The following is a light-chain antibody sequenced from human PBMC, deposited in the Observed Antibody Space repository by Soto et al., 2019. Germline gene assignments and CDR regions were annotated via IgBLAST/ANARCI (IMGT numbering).Light chain of an antibody. CDR2: GAS. Sequence: ELVMTQSPATLSVSPGERATLSCRASQSVSSHLAWYQQNPGQSPRLLIYGASTRATAMPARFSGSGSGAEFTLTISSLQTEDFAVYYCPQYNNWPFTGGPGTKVDIK. J-gene: IGKJ3*01. CDR1: QSVSSH. V-gene: IGKV3D-15*01. CDR3: PQYNNWPFT.